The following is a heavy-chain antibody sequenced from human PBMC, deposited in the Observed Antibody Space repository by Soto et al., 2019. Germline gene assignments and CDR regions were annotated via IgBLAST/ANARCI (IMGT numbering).Heavy chain of an antibody. Sequence: GGSLRLSCTGSGFTFGDHAMSWFRQAPGKGLEWVGFIRHKGYGGTAEYAASVKGRFTISRDDSESIVRLQMDSLKTEDTAVYYCTREHSGDSDFWGQGT. V-gene: IGHV3-49*03. CDR2: IRHKGYGGTA. J-gene: IGHJ4*02. CDR1: GFTFGDHA. D-gene: IGHD2-15*01. CDR3: TREHSGDSDF.